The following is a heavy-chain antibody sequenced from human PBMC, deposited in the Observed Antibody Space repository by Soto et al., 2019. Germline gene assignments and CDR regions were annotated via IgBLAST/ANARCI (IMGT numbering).Heavy chain of an antibody. CDR1: GFTFSDYY. J-gene: IGHJ4*02. Sequence: QVQVVESGGGLVKPGGSLRLSCAASGFTFSDYYMSWIRPAPGKGLYWVSYIGSSSSYTNYADSVKGRFTVSRDNAKNSLHLQMNSLRADDTAVYYCARHGSYCFDYWGQGILVTVSS. D-gene: IGHD1-26*01. CDR3: ARHGSYCFDY. CDR2: IGSSSSYT. V-gene: IGHV3-11*06.